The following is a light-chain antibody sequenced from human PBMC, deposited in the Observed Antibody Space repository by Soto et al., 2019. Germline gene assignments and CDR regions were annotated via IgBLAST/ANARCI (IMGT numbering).Light chain of an antibody. Sequence: QSVLTQSPSASASLGTSVKLTCTLSSGHSSYAIAWHQQQPEKGPRYLMKVNSDGSHSKGDGIPDRFSGSSSGAERYLTISSLQSDDEADYYCQTWDSAFGFLVFGGGTKLTVL. J-gene: IGLJ3*02. CDR3: QTWDSAFGFLV. CDR2: VNSDGSH. CDR1: SGHSSYA. V-gene: IGLV4-69*01.